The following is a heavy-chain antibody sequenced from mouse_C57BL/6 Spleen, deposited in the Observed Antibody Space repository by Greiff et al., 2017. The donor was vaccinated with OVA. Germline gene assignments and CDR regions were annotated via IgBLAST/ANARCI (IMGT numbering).Heavy chain of an antibody. V-gene: IGHV1-80*01. J-gene: IGHJ4*01. Sequence: VMLVESGAELVKPGASVKISCKASGYAFSSYWMNWVKQRPGKGLEWIGQIYPGDGDTNYNGKFKGKATLTADKSSSTAYMQLSSLTSEDSAVYFCARYGSSYGYAMDYWGQGTSVTVSS. D-gene: IGHD1-1*01. CDR3: ARYGSSYGYAMDY. CDR2: IYPGDGDT. CDR1: GYAFSSYW.